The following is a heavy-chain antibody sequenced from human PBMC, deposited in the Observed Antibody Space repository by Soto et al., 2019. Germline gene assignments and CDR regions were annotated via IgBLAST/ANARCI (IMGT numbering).Heavy chain of an antibody. CDR3: AKDMRFRITMVRGPPWWFDP. V-gene: IGHV3-30*18. J-gene: IGHJ5*02. CDR2: ISYDGSNK. Sequence: GGSLRLSCAASGFTFSSYGMHWVRQAPGKELEWVAVISYDGSNKYYADSVKGRFTISRDNSKNTLYLQMNSLRAEDTAVYYCAKDMRFRITMVRGPPWWFDPWGQGTLVTVSS. D-gene: IGHD3-10*01. CDR1: GFTFSSYG.